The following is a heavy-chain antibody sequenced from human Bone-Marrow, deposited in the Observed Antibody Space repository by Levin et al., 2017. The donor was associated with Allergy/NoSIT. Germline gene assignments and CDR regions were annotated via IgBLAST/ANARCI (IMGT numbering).Heavy chain of an antibody. Sequence: GSLRLSCAVYGGSFSGYYWSWIRQPPGKGLEWIGEINHSGSTNYNPSLKSRVTISVDTSKNQFSLKLSSVTAADTAVYYCARGSTIFGVAIFDYWGQGTLVTVSS. CDR1: GGSFSGYY. CDR3: ARGSTIFGVAIFDY. V-gene: IGHV4-34*01. D-gene: IGHD3-3*01. J-gene: IGHJ4*02. CDR2: INHSGST.